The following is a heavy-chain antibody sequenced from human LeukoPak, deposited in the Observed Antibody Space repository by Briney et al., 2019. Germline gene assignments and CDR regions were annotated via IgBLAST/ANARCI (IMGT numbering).Heavy chain of an antibody. V-gene: IGHV4-59*01. Sequence: PSETLSLTCTVSGGSISSYYWSWIRQPPGKGLEWIGYIYYSGSTNYNPSLKSRVTISVDTSKNQFSLKLSSVTAADTAVYYCARLTGYSPESWFAPWGQGTLVTVS. J-gene: IGHJ5*02. CDR2: IYYSGST. CDR3: ARLTGYSPESWFAP. CDR1: GGSISSYY. D-gene: IGHD3-9*01.